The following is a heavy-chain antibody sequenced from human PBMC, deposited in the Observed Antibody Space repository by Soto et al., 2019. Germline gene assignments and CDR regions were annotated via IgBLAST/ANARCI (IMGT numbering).Heavy chain of an antibody. J-gene: IGHJ3*02. CDR3: AKTYRFLEWPDAFYI. D-gene: IGHD3-3*01. CDR2: ISYDGSNK. Sequence: GGSLRLSCAASGFTFSSYGMHWVRQAPGKGLEWVAVISYDGSNKYYADSVKGRFTISRDNSKNTLYLQMNSLRAEDTAVYYCAKTYRFLEWPDAFYIWGQGTMVTVSS. CDR1: GFTFSSYG. V-gene: IGHV3-30*18.